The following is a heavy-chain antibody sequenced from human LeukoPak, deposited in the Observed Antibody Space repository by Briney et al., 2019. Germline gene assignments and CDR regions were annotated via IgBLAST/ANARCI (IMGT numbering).Heavy chain of an antibody. D-gene: IGHD3-22*01. CDR2: IGYDGSNK. V-gene: IGHV3-30*02. CDR3: AKGLYYKDRSGYPA. CDR1: GFTFTNYG. Sequence: VGSLRLSCAASGFTFTNYGMHWVRQAPGKGLEWVAFIGYDGSNKYYADSVKGRFTVSRDNSKNTLYLQMNSLRTEDTAVYYCAKGLYYKDRSGYPAWGQGTLVTISS. J-gene: IGHJ5*02.